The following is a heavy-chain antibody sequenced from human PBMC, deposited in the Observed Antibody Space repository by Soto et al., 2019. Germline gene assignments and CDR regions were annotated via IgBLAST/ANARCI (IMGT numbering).Heavy chain of an antibody. CDR2: IIPIFGTA. CDR1: GGTFSSYV. CDR3: AKTEDTAMVADFDY. D-gene: IGHD5-18*01. V-gene: IGHV1-69*13. Sequence: SVKVSCKASGGTFSSYVVSWVRQAPGQGLEWMGGIIPIFGTANYAQKLQGRVTITADESTSTAYMELSSLRSEDTAVYYCAKTEDTAMVADFDYWGQGTLVTVSS. J-gene: IGHJ4*02.